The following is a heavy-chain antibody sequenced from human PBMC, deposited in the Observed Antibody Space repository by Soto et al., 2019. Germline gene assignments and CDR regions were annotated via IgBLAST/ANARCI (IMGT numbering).Heavy chain of an antibody. CDR3: ARQDFWSGYYVDWFDP. Sequence: SETLSLTCTVSGGSISSSSYYWGWIRQPPGKGLEWIGSIYYSGSTYYNPSLKSRVTISVDTSKNQFSLKLSSVTAADTAVYYCARQDFWSGYYVDWFDPWGQGTLVTVS. D-gene: IGHD3-3*01. CDR2: IYYSGST. J-gene: IGHJ5*02. CDR1: GGSISSSSYY. V-gene: IGHV4-39*01.